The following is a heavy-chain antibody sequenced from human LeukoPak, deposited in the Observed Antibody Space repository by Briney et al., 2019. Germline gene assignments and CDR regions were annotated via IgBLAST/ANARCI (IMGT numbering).Heavy chain of an antibody. CDR3: ARGPYSSGYQRRSDAFDI. J-gene: IGHJ3*02. CDR2: INHSGST. Sequence: PSETLSLTCAVYGGSFSGYYWSWIRQPPGKGLEWIGEINHSGSTNYNPSLKSRVTISVDTSKNQFSLKLSSVTAADTAVYYCARGPYSSGYQRRSDAFDIWGQGTMVTVSS. CDR1: GGSFSGYY. D-gene: IGHD3-22*01. V-gene: IGHV4-34*01.